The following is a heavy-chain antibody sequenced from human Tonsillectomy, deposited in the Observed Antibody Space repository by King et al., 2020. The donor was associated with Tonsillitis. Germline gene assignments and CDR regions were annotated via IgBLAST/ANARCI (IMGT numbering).Heavy chain of an antibody. V-gene: IGHV3-21*01. D-gene: IGHD3-10*01. CDR1: GFTFSSYS. J-gene: IGHJ4*02. CDR3: ARGSPWFGESRGVDY. Sequence: VQLVESGGGLVKPGGSLRLSCAASGFTFSSYSMNWVRQAPGKGLEWVSSISSSSNYIYYADSVKGRFTISRDNAKNSLYLTMNSLRAEDTAVYYCARGSPWFGESRGVDYWGQGTLVTVSS. CDR2: ISSSSNYI.